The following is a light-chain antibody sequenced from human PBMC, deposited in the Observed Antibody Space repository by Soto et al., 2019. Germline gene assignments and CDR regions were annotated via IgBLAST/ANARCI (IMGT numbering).Light chain of an antibody. CDR1: SSDVGAYNY. CDR2: EVS. J-gene: IGLJ2*01. V-gene: IGLV2-14*01. CDR3: SSYTSSRTHI. Sequence: QSALTQPASVSGSPGQSITISCTGTSSDVGAYNYVSWYQQHPDKAPKLMIYEVSNRPSGVSNRFSGSKSGNTASLTISGVQAEDEADYYCSSYTSSRTHIFGEGTKLTVL.